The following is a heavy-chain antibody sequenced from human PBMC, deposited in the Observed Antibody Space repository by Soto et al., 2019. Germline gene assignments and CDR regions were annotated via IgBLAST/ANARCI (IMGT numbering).Heavy chain of an antibody. Sequence: SETLSLTCIVSVGSISTYYWNWIRQPPGKGLEWIGYIYYSGSTNHNPSLKSRVTMSVDTSRNQFSLSLSSVTAADTAIYYCARLQRGDATSVHWGQGILVTVSS. D-gene: IGHD2-21*02. J-gene: IGHJ4*02. CDR1: VGSISTYY. CDR2: IYYSGST. CDR3: ARLQRGDATSVH. V-gene: IGHV4-59*08.